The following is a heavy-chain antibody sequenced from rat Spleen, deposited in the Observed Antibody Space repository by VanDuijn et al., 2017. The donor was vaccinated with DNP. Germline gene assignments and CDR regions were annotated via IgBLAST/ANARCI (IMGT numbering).Heavy chain of an antibody. CDR1: GFTFSNYD. V-gene: IGHV5-29*01. CDR3: VTRGMYGGYDH. Sequence: EVQLVESGGGFVQPGRSLKLSCAASGFTFSNYDMVWVRQTPTKGLEWVATIIYDGSHTFYRDSVQGRFTISRDNAKTTLYLQMDSLRSDDTATYYCVTRGMYGGYDHWGQGVMVTVSS. J-gene: IGHJ2*01. CDR2: IIYDGSHT. D-gene: IGHD1-11*01.